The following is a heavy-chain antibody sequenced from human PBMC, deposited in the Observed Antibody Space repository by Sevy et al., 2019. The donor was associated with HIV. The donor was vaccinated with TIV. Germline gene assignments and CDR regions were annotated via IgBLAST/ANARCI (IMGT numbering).Heavy chain of an antibody. Sequence: GGSLRLSCAASGLAFSSYAMHWVRQAPDKGLEWVAVISYDGSNQDYADSVKGRFTIPRDNSKNTRYLQMNSLRVEDTAVYYCARFPPERAFDIWGQGTMVTVSS. CDR1: GLAFSSYA. J-gene: IGHJ3*02. CDR3: ARFPPERAFDI. CDR2: ISYDGSNQ. V-gene: IGHV3-30*04.